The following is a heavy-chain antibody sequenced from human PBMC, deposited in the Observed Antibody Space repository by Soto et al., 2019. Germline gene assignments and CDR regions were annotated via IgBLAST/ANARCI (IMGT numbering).Heavy chain of an antibody. CDR3: ARKVSGSYYNYNWFDP. V-gene: IGHV4-30-2*02. J-gene: IGHJ5*02. CDR1: GGSISSGGYS. D-gene: IGHD3-10*01. Sequence: SETLSLTCAVSGGSISSGGYSWSWIRQPPGKGLEWIGYIYHSGSTYYNPSLKSRVTISVDTSKNQFSLKLSSVTAADTAVYYCARKVSGSYYNYNWFDPWGQGTLVTVSS. CDR2: IYHSGST.